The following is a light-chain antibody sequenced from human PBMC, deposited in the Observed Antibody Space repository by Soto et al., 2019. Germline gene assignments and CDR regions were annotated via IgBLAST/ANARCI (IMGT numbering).Light chain of an antibody. Sequence: DIQMTQSPSSLSASVGDRVTITCQASQDIRNYLNWYQQKPGKAPNLLIYDASNLRAGVPSRFSGRGSGTEFTFPISSRQPEDIATYYCQHYDHLPPLSFGGGTKVEIK. J-gene: IGKJ4*01. CDR1: QDIRNY. V-gene: IGKV1-33*01. CDR3: QHYDHLPPLS. CDR2: DAS.